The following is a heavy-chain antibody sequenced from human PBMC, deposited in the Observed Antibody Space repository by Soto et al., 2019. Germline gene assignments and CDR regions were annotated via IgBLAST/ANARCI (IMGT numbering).Heavy chain of an antibody. CDR3: ARNGVAGMDY. CDR2: IIPLFGTP. V-gene: IGHV1-69*06. J-gene: IGHJ4*02. Sequence: QVQLVQSGAEVKKPGSSVKVSCKASGDTFTSYPFSWVRQAPGQGLEWMGGIIPLFGTPNSAQKFQGRLTITADKSKSTVYMELSGLNSEDTAVYFCARNGVAGMDYWGQGTLVTVSS. CDR1: GDTFTSYP. D-gene: IGHD3-3*01.